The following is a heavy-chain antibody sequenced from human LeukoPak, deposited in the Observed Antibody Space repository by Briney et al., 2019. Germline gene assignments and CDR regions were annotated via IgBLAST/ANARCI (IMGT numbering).Heavy chain of an antibody. V-gene: IGHV4-31*03. CDR1: GGSISSGGYY. CDR3: ARGYSYALFDY. CDR2: IYYSGST. J-gene: IGHJ4*02. Sequence: SETLSLTCTVSGGSISSGGYYWSWIRQHPGKGLEWIGYIYYSGSTYYNPSLKSRVTVSVDTSKNQFSLKLSSVTAADTAVYYCARGYSYALFDYWGQGTLVTVSS. D-gene: IGHD5-18*01.